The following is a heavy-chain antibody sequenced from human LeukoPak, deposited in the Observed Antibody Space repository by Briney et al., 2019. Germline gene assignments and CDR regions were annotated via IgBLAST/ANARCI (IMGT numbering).Heavy chain of an antibody. D-gene: IGHD1-26*01. Sequence: SETLSLTCAVYGGSLSGYYWSWIRQPPGKGLEWIGEISHSGNTNYNPSLKSRVTMSVDTSKNHFYLKLSSVTAADTAVYYCARQGSGSSYYYYTFPYWGQGTLVTVSS. V-gene: IGHV4-34*01. CDR1: GGSLSGYY. J-gene: IGHJ4*02. CDR2: ISHSGNT. CDR3: ARQGSGSSYYYYTFPY.